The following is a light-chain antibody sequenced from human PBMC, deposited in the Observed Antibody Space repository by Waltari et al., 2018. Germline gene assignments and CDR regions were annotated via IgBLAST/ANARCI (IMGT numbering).Light chain of an antibody. CDR2: GTS. Sequence: EIVLTQSPGTLSLSHGERATLSCRASQSVSSSYVAWYQQKPGQAPRLLMYGTSSRATGIPDRISGSGSGTDFTLTISRVEPEDFAVYYCQQYGSLITFGQGTRLEIK. CDR1: QSVSSSY. J-gene: IGKJ5*01. CDR3: QQYGSLIT. V-gene: IGKV3-20*01.